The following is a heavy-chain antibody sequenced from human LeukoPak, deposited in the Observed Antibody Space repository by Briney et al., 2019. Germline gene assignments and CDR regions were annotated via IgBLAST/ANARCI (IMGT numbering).Heavy chain of an antibody. Sequence: PGGSLRLSCAASGFTFSTYAMNWVRLAPRKGLEWVSGISISGGSTNYADSVKGRFTISRDNSKNTVYLQMNSLRAEDTAVYYCARGLMMAQYFQYWGQGTLVIVSS. J-gene: IGHJ1*01. CDR3: ARGLMMAQYFQY. CDR1: GFTFSTYA. V-gene: IGHV3-23*01. D-gene: IGHD3-16*01. CDR2: ISISGGST.